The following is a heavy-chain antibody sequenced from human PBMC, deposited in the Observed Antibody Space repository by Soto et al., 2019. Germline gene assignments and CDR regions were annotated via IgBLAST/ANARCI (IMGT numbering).Heavy chain of an antibody. CDR1: GFTFSSYA. D-gene: IGHD7-27*01. CDR2: ISYDGSNR. J-gene: IGHJ3*02. Sequence: PGGSLRLSCAASGFTFSSYAMHWVRQAPGKGLEWVAVISYDGSNRYYADSVKGRFTTSRDNSKNTLYLQMNSLRAEDTAVYYCARDRPNWGLNDAFDIWGQGTMVTVSS. V-gene: IGHV3-30-3*01. CDR3: ARDRPNWGLNDAFDI.